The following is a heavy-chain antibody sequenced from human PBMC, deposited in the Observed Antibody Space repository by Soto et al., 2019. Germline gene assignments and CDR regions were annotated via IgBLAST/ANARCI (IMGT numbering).Heavy chain of an antibody. CDR2: ISYDGSNK. J-gene: IGHJ6*02. Sequence: QVQLVESGGGVVQPGRSLRLSCAASGFTFSSYGMHWFRQAPGKGLEWVAVISYDGSNKYYADSVKGRFTISRDNSRNTLYLQMNSLRAEDTAVYYCAKDMLFLEWLWGTYYYYGMDVWGQGTTVTVSS. CDR1: GFTFSSYG. CDR3: AKDMLFLEWLWGTYYYYGMDV. D-gene: IGHD3-3*01. V-gene: IGHV3-30*18.